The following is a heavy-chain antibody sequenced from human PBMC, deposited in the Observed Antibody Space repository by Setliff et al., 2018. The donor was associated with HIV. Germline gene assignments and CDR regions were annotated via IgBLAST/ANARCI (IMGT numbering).Heavy chain of an antibody. Sequence: PSETLSLTCTVSGGSISSGGYYWNWIRQRPGKGLEWIGYISYTGNTYSNPSLKSRLIISVDTSKNQFSLKLTSVTAADTAVYYCARDSREGGYDQYYYYYGMDVWGQGTTVTVS. CDR1: GGSISSGGYY. J-gene: IGHJ6*02. D-gene: IGHD5-12*01. CDR3: ARDSREGGYDQYYYYYGMDV. V-gene: IGHV4-31*03. CDR2: ISYTGNT.